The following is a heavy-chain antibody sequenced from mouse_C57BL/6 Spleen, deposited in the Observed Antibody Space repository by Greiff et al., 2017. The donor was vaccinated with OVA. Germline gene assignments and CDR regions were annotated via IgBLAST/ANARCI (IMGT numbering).Heavy chain of an antibody. CDR1: GYTFTEYT. CDR2: FYPGRGSI. Sequence: LVEPGASVKLSCKASGYTFTEYTIHWGKQRSGQGREGNGGFYPGRGSIKYNEKFKDKATLTADKSSSTVYMELSRLTSEDSAVYFCARHEEGAAQASFAYWGQGTLVTVSA. V-gene: IGHV1-62-2*01. CDR3: ARHEEGAAQASFAY. D-gene: IGHD3-2*02. J-gene: IGHJ3*01.